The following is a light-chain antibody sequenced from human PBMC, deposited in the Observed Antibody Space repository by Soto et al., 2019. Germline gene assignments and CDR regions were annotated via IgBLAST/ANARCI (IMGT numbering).Light chain of an antibody. CDR3: QQYKSYSRT. J-gene: IGKJ1*01. Sequence: DIQMTQSPSPLSASVGDRVTITCRASQSISSWLAWYQQKPGKAPKLLIYKASSLESGVPSRFSGSGSGTEFTLTISSLQPDDVATYYCQQYKSYSRTFGQGTKVDIK. V-gene: IGKV1-5*03. CDR2: KAS. CDR1: QSISSW.